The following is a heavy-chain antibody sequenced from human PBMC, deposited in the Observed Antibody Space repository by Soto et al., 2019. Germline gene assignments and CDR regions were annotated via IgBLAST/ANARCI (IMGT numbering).Heavy chain of an antibody. Sequence: ETLSLTCAVYGGSFSGYYWSWIRQPPGKGLEWIGEINDSGSTKYNPPLKSRATISVDTSKNQFSLKLSSVTAADTAVYYCVRDGTKTLRDWFDPWGQGISVTVSS. J-gene: IGHJ5*02. V-gene: IGHV4-34*01. CDR3: VRDGTKTLRDWFDP. D-gene: IGHD1-1*01. CDR2: INDSGST. CDR1: GGSFSGYY.